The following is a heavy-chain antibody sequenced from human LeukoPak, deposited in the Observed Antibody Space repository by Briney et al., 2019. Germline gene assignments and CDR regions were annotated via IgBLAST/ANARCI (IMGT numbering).Heavy chain of an antibody. Sequence: SETLSLTCTVSGGSISSSSYYWGWIRQPPGKGLEWIGSIYYSGSTYYNPSLESRVTISVDTSKNQFSLKLSSVTAADTAVYYCAGESKALDAFDIWGQGTMVTVSS. CDR1: GGSISSSSYY. V-gene: IGHV4-39*07. CDR2: IYYSGST. J-gene: IGHJ3*02. CDR3: AGESKALDAFDI.